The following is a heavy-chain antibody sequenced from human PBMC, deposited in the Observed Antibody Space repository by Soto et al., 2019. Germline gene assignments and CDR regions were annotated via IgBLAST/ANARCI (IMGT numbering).Heavy chain of an antibody. J-gene: IGHJ6*02. CDR2: IYFSGST. Sequence: QVQLQESGPGLVKPSQTLSLTCTVSGGSISSGDYYWSWIRQPPGKGLEWIGYIYFSGSTYYNPSLMSRVSISVDTSKNQFSLKLSSVTAADTAVYYCARSLTVVVPAASDYGLDVWGQGTTVTVSS. D-gene: IGHD2-2*01. CDR3: ARSLTVVVPAASDYGLDV. CDR1: GGSISSGDYY. V-gene: IGHV4-30-4*01.